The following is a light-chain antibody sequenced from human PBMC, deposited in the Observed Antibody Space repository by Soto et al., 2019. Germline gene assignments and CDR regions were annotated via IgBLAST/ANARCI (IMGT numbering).Light chain of an antibody. J-gene: IGLJ1*01. Sequence: QSVLSTPPSASGSPGQSVTISCTGTSSDVGGYNYVSWYQQHPGKAPKLMIYEVSKRPSGVPDRFSGSKSGNTASLTVSGLQAEDEADYYCSSYAGSNNYVFGTGTKVTVL. CDR1: SSDVGGYNY. CDR2: EVS. CDR3: SSYAGSNNYV. V-gene: IGLV2-8*01.